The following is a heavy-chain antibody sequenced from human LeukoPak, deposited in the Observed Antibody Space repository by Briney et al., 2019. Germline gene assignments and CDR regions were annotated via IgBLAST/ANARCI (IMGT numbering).Heavy chain of an antibody. D-gene: IGHD7-27*01. CDR3: ARRAELGMRWFDP. CDR1: GYTFTDYW. J-gene: IGHJ5*02. CDR2: IYCDGSKT. Sequence: GESLKISCEGSGYTFTDYWIGWVRQMPGEGLEWMGIIYCDGSKTIYSPSFQSQVTISVDKSINTAYLQWSSLKASDTAIYFCARRAELGMRWFDPWGQGTLVTVSS. V-gene: IGHV5-51*01.